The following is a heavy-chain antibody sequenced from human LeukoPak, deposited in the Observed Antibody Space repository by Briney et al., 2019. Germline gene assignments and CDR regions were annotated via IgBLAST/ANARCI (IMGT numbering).Heavy chain of an antibody. D-gene: IGHD3-22*01. CDR2: MNPNSGNT. V-gene: IGHV1-8*01. CDR1: GYTFTSYD. CDR3: ARVPYYDSSGYSLFGY. J-gene: IGHJ4*02. Sequence: ASVKVSCKASGYTFTSYDINWVRQATGQGLEWMGWMNPNSGNTGYAQKFQGRVTMTRNTSISTAYMELSSLRSEDTAVYYCARVPYYDSSGYSLFGYWGQGTLVTVSS.